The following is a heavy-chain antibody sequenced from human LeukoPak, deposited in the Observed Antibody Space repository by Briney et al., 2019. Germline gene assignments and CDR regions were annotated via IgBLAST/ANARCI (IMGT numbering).Heavy chain of an antibody. Sequence: PSETLSLTCTVSGGSISSGGYYWSWIRQHPGKGLEWIVYIYYSGSTYSNPSLKSRVTISVDTSKNQFSLKLSSVTAADTAVYYCARHIVVVPAAIRILGWFDPWGQGTLVTVSS. D-gene: IGHD2-2*02. CDR3: ARHIVVVPAAIRILGWFDP. CDR1: GGSISSGGYY. CDR2: IYYSGST. V-gene: IGHV4-31*03. J-gene: IGHJ5*02.